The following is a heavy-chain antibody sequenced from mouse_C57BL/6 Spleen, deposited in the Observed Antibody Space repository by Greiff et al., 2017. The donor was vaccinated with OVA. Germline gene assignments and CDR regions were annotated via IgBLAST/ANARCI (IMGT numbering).Heavy chain of an antibody. Sequence: VQWVESGAELARPGASVKLSCKASGYTFTSYGISWVKQRTGQGLEWIGEIYPRSGNTYYNEKFKGKATLTADKSSSTAYMELRSLTSEDSAVYFCARRYDGYDYWGQGTTLTVSS. CDR1: GYTFTSYG. CDR2: IYPRSGNT. J-gene: IGHJ2*01. D-gene: IGHD2-3*01. V-gene: IGHV1-81*01. CDR3: ARRYDGYDY.